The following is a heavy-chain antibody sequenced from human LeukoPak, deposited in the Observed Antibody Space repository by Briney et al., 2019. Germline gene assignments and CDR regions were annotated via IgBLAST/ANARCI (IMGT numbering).Heavy chain of an antibody. CDR2: ISYEGRTI. J-gene: IGHJ4*02. V-gene: IGHV3-30*04. D-gene: IGHD6-19*01. CDR3: VKEAVPRICDWYDY. CDR1: GLTFSSYA. Sequence: GGSLRLSCAASGLTFSSYAMHWVRQAPGKGLEWVAVISYEGRTIYYADSATGRFTISRDNSKNTLYLQMNSLRPEDTAVYYCVKEAVPRICDWYDYWGQGTLVTVSP.